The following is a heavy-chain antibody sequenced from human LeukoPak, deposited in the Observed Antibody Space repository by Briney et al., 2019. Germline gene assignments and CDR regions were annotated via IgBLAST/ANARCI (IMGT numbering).Heavy chain of an antibody. V-gene: IGHV4-39*01. J-gene: IGHJ2*01. D-gene: IGHD1-14*01. CDR2: IYYSGST. CDR3: ARQGGLRTRTYWYFDL. Sequence: PSETLSLTCTVSGGSISSISYYWGWIRQPPGKGLEWIGSIYYSGSTYYNPSLKSRVTISVDTSKNQFSPKLSSVTAADTAVYYCARQGGLRTRTYWYFDLWGRGTLVTVSS. CDR1: GGSISSISYY.